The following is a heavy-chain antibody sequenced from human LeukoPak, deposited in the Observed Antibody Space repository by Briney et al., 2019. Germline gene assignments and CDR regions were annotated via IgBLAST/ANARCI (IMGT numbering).Heavy chain of an antibody. CDR1: GFTFSSYG. V-gene: IGHV3-30*02. D-gene: IGHD2-21*02. Sequence: GGSLRLSCAASGFTFSSYGVHWVREAPGKGLEWVAFIRYDGSNKYYADSVKGRFTISRDNSKNTLYLQMNSLRAEDTAVYYCAKDPRCGGDCYSDDYWGQGTLVTVSS. CDR2: IRYDGSNK. CDR3: AKDPRCGGDCYSDDY. J-gene: IGHJ4*02.